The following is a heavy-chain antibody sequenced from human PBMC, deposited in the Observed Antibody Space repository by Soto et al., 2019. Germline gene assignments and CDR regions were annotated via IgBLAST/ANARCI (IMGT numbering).Heavy chain of an antibody. D-gene: IGHD3-22*01. CDR3: ARGAITMIVGGFDP. CDR2: IYNSGYT. J-gene: IGHJ5*02. CDR1: GGSISSGNYY. V-gene: IGHV4-31*03. Sequence: SETLSLTCTVSGGSISSGNYYWSWIREHPGKGLEWIGYIYNSGYTYYNPSLNSRVAISRDTSKNQLSLNLSSVTAADTAVYYCARGAITMIVGGFDPWGQGTLVTVSS.